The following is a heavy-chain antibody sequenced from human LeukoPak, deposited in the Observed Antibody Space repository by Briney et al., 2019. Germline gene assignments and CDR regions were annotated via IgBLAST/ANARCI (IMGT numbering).Heavy chain of an antibody. V-gene: IGHV4-34*01. J-gene: IGHJ5*02. Sequence: SETLSLTCAVYGGSFSGYYWSWIRQPPGKGLEWIGEINHSGSTNYNPSLTSRVTISVGTSKNQFSLKLSSVTAADTAVYYCARDSVVVPAAISPNWFDPWGQGTLVTVSS. CDR3: ARDSVVVPAAISPNWFDP. D-gene: IGHD2-2*02. CDR2: INHSGST. CDR1: GGSFSGYY.